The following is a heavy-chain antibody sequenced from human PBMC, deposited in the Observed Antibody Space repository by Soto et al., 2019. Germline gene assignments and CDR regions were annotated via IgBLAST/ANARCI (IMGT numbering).Heavy chain of an antibody. CDR1: GGSISSYY. D-gene: IGHD3-3*01. CDR3: ARGRRYYDFWSGYYGYYYYYGMDV. Sequence: QVQLQESGPGLVKPSETLSLTCTVSGGSISSYYWSWIRQPPGKGLEWIGYIYYSGSTNYNPSLKSRGTISVDTSKNQFSLKLSSVTAADTAVYYCARGRRYYDFWSGYYGYYYYYGMDVWGQGTTVTVSS. J-gene: IGHJ6*02. CDR2: IYYSGST. V-gene: IGHV4-59*01.